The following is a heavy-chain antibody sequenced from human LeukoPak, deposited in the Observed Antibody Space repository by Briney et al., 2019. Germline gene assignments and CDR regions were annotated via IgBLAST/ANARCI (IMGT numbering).Heavy chain of an antibody. CDR2: ISWNSGSI. Sequence: PGGSLRLSCAASGFTFDDYAMHWVRQAPGKGLEWVSGISWNSGSIGYADSVKGRFTISRDNAKNSLYLQMNSLRAEDTALYYCARVSRGTTAPFDYWGQGTLVTVSS. CDR1: GFTFDDYA. V-gene: IGHV3-9*01. J-gene: IGHJ4*02. CDR3: ARVSRGTTAPFDY. D-gene: IGHD1-26*01.